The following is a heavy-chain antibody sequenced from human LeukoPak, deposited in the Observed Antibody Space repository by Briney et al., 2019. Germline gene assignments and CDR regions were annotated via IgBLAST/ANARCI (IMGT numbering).Heavy chain of an antibody. CDR3: TTGGDVIVAGTRAFDM. J-gene: IGHJ3*02. V-gene: IGHV3-15*07. CDR1: GFTFSSTW. CDR2: IKSAIDGGAT. D-gene: IGHD5-12*01. Sequence: GGSLRLSCAVSGFTFSSTWMNWVRQAPGKRLEWVGRIKSAIDGGATDYAAPVQGRFTISRDDSQATLYLQMNGLRTEDTAVYYCTTGGDVIVAGTRAFDMWGQGTMVTVSS.